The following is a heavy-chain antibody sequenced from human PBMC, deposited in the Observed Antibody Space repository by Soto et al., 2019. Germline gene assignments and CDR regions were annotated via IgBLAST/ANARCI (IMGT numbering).Heavy chain of an antibody. D-gene: IGHD2-8*01. J-gene: IGHJ6*02. Sequence: SVKVSCKASGGTFSSYAISWVRQAPGQGLEWMGGIIPIFGTANYAQKFQGRVTITADESTSTAYMELSSLRSEDTAVYYCARXGDRHPSRGYYYYGMDVWGQGTTVTVSS. CDR2: IIPIFGTA. V-gene: IGHV1-69*13. CDR1: GGTFSSYA. CDR3: ARXGDRHPSRGYYYYGMDV.